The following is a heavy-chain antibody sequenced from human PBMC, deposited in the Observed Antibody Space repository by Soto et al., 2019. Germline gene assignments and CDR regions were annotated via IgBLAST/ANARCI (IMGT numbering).Heavy chain of an antibody. D-gene: IGHD6-6*01. CDR3: ARSGAPYSSSSPFDY. Sequence: PGGSLRLSCAASGFTFSDYYMSWIRHAPGKGLEWVSYISSSGSTIYYADSVKGRFTISRDNAKNSLYLQMNSLRAEDTAVYYCARSGAPYSSSSPFDYWGQGTLVTVSS. J-gene: IGHJ4*02. CDR2: ISSSGSTI. CDR1: GFTFSDYY. V-gene: IGHV3-11*01.